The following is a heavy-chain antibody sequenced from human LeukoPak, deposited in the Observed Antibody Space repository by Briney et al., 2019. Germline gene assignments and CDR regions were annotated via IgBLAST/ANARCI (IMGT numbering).Heavy chain of an antibody. CDR3: ARDLRSNTFSDYYGVDV. V-gene: IGHV3-7*01. CDR2: INKDGSEE. CDR1: GFSVSSAW. J-gene: IGHJ6*02. Sequence: GGSLSLSCAASGFSVSSAWMRWVRQSPGKGLEWVANINKDGSEEYYVDSVRGRFTISRDNGKNSLNLQMNSLRVEDTAVYYCARDLRSNTFSDYYGVDVWGQGTTVTVSS. D-gene: IGHD2-15*01.